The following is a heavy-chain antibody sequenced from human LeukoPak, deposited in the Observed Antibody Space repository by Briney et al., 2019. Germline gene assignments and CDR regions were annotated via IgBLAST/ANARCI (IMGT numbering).Heavy chain of an antibody. J-gene: IGHJ4*02. CDR1: GFTFDDYA. D-gene: IGHD5-18*01. Sequence: GGSLRLSCAASGFTFDDYAMHWARQAPGKGLEWVSDIIWNGGRTGYADSVKGRFTISRDNAKNSLYLQMNNLRPEDTALYYCAKASGYSFGHFDYWGQGTLVTVSS. CDR2: IIWNGGRT. V-gene: IGHV3-9*01. CDR3: AKASGYSFGHFDY.